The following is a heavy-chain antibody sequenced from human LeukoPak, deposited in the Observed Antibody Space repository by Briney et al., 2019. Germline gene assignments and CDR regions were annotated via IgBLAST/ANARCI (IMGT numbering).Heavy chain of an antibody. CDR1: GYTFSDLS. D-gene: IGHD3-3*01. V-gene: IGHV1-24*01. Sequence: ASVKVSCKVSGYTFSDLSVHWVRQAPGKGLEWMGGFDPAEGKNIDAQKFQGRVTLTVDTSTETVYMELSSLTSDDTAVYYCATRALRFLEWSEFDYWGQGTPVTVSS. CDR2: FDPAEGKN. J-gene: IGHJ4*02. CDR3: ATRALRFLEWSEFDY.